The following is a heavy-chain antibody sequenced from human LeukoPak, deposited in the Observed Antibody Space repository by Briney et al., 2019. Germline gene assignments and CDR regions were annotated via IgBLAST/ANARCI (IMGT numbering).Heavy chain of an antibody. J-gene: IGHJ3*02. D-gene: IGHD3-10*01. V-gene: IGHV4-59*01. CDR1: GGSLSSYY. CDR3: ARDKALFGGQDAFDI. Sequence: SETLSLTCTVSGGSLSSYYWSWIRQPPGKGLEWIGYIYYSGSTNYNPSLKSRVTISVDTSKNQFSLKLSSVTAADTAVYYCARDKALFGGQDAFDIWGQGTMVTVSS. CDR2: IYYSGST.